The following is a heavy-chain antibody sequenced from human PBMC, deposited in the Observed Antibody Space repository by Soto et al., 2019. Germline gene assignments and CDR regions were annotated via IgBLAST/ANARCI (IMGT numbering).Heavy chain of an antibody. CDR3: TTGLVSAFYYYYHDLDV. CDR2: ISSETEGGTP. Sequence: PGWSLRLSCVSSVFIFINAHMKWVRQAPGMGLEWVGRISSETEGGTPDYAAPVRGRFILSRDDSRNTLYLQMNSLKTEDTAVYYCTTGLVSAFYYYYHDLDVWGQGTTVTVSS. CDR1: VFIFINAH. J-gene: IGHJ6*02. D-gene: IGHD2-21*02. V-gene: IGHV3-15*01.